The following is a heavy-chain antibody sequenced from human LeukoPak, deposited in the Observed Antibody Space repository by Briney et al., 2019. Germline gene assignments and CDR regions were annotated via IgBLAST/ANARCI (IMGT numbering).Heavy chain of an antibody. CDR2: IYHSGST. D-gene: IGHD5-12*01. J-gene: IGHJ4*02. CDR3: ARWRVATILFDY. V-gene: IGHV4-4*02. Sequence: SETLSLTCAVSGGSISSSNWWSWVRPPPGRGLEWIGEIYHSGSTNYNPSPKSRVTISVDKSKNQFSLKLSSVTAADTAVYYCARWRVATILFDYWGQGTLVTVSS. CDR1: GGSISSSNW.